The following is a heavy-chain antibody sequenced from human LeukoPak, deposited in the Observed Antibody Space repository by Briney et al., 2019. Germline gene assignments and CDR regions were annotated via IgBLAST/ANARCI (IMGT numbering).Heavy chain of an antibody. D-gene: IGHD2-15*01. CDR3: ARTSRGVGFLVDP. CDR1: GYSFASFD. V-gene: IGHV1-8*01. Sequence: ASMKVSCKASGYSFASFDLNWMREASGQGLEWLGWMNPDSGATGYAQNFQGRISMTSDTSTSTAYMELSSLRSDDTAVYYCARTSRGVGFLVDPWGQGTLVTVSS. CDR2: MNPDSGAT. J-gene: IGHJ5*02.